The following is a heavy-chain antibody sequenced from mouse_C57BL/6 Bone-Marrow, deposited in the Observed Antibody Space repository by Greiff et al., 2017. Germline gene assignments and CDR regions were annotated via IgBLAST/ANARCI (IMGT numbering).Heavy chain of an antibody. CDR2: INSDGGST. Sequence: EVKLVESGGGLVQPGESLKLSCESNEYEFPSHDMSWVRKTPEKRLELVAAINSDGGSTYYPDTMERRFILSGDNTKKSLYLQLSSLRSEDTALYYCAIYYDYDAYAMDYWGQGTSVTVSS. CDR3: AIYYDYDAYAMDY. D-gene: IGHD2-4*01. V-gene: IGHV5-2*01. CDR1: EYEFPSHD. J-gene: IGHJ4*01.